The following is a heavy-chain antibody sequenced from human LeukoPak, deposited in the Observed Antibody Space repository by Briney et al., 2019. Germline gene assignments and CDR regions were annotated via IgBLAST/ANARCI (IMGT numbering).Heavy chain of an antibody. CDR3: ARDGVAVAGTFWY. V-gene: IGHV1-2*02. D-gene: IGHD6-19*01. CDR2: INPNSGGT. J-gene: IGHJ4*02. Sequence: ASVKVSCKASGYTFTGYYMHWVRQAPGQGPEWMGWINPNSGGTNYAQKFQGRVTMTRDTSISTAYMELSRLRSDDTAVYYCARDGVAVAGTFWYWGQGTLVTVSS. CDR1: GYTFTGYY.